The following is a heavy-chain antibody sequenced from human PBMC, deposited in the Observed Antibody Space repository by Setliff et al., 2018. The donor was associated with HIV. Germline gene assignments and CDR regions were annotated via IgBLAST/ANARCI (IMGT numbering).Heavy chain of an antibody. D-gene: IGHD3-22*01. CDR2: IYYSGSA. V-gene: IGHV4-30-4*08. CDR1: GGSISSGDYF. CDR3: ARDQGHHFDSRGQVDFDL. J-gene: IGHJ2*01. Sequence: SETLSLTCTVSGGSISSGDYFLSWIRQAPGKGLEWIGCIYYSGSAYYNPSLQRRVTISVDTSQNQFSLKLSSVTAADTAVYYCARDQGHHFDSRGQVDFDLWGRGTLVTVS.